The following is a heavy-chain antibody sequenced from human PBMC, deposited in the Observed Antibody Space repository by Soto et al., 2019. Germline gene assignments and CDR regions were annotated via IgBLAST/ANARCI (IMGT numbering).Heavy chain of an antibody. V-gene: IGHV3-15*07. J-gene: IGHJ3*02. CDR1: GFTFSNAW. Sequence: EVQLVESGGGLVKPGGSLRLSCAAPGFTFSNAWMNWVRQTPGKGLEWVGRIKSKADGGTTDYAVPVKGRFTISRXDXRXXLYLQMNSLRTEDTAVYYCTTDPYPFQTRMNAFDIWGQGTVVTVSS. CDR2: IKSKADGGTT. CDR3: TTDPYPFQTRMNAFDI.